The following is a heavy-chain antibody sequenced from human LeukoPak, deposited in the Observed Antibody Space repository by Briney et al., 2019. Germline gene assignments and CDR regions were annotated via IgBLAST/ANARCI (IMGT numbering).Heavy chain of an antibody. J-gene: IGHJ6*04. Sequence: GGSLRLSCAATGFTFSSYAMSWVRQAPGKGLEWVSAISGSGGSTYYADSVKGRFTISRDNSKNTLYLQMNSLRAEDTAVYYCAKDAYGDYGVYYYYGMDVWGKGTTVTVSS. V-gene: IGHV3-23*01. CDR1: GFTFSSYA. CDR3: AKDAYGDYGVYYYYGMDV. D-gene: IGHD4-17*01. CDR2: ISGSGGST.